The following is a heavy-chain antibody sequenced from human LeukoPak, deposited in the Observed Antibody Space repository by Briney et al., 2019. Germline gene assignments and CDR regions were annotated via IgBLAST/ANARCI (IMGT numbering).Heavy chain of an antibody. CDR2: IIPIFGTA. CDR3: ARGLGYCSGGSCYSYYYGMDV. J-gene: IGHJ6*02. D-gene: IGHD2-15*01. Sequence: SVKVSCKASGGTFSSYAISWVRQAPGQGLEWMGGIIPIFGTANYAQKFQGRVTITADESTSTAYMELSSLRSVDTAVYYCARGLGYCSGGSCYSYYYGMDVWGQGTTVTVSS. CDR1: GGTFSSYA. V-gene: IGHV1-69*01.